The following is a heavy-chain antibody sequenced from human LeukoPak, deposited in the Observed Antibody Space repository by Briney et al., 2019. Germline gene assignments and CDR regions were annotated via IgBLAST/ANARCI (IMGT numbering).Heavy chain of an antibody. V-gene: IGHV1-2*02. CDR3: AREAGGNRQKAFDI. J-gene: IGHJ3*02. CDR2: INPNSGGT. CDR1: GYTFTGYY. Sequence: ASVKVSCKASGYTFTGYYMHWVRQAPGQGLEWVGWINPNSGGTNYAQKFQGRVTMTRDTSISTAYMELSRLRSDDTAVYYCAREAGGNRQKAFDIWGQGTMVTVSS. D-gene: IGHD3-16*01.